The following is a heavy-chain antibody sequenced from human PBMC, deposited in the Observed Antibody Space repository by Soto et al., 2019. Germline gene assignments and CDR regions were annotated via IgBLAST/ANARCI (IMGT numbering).Heavy chain of an antibody. CDR3: AKGGNILTGTPYFDY. Sequence: PGGSLSLSCAASGFTFSSYAMSWVRQAPGKGLEWVSAISGSGGSTYYADSVKGRFTISRDNSKNTLYLQMNSLRAEDTAVYYCAKGGNILTGTPYFDYWGQGTLVTVSS. CDR2: ISGSGGST. V-gene: IGHV3-23*01. J-gene: IGHJ4*02. D-gene: IGHD3-9*01. CDR1: GFTFSSYA.